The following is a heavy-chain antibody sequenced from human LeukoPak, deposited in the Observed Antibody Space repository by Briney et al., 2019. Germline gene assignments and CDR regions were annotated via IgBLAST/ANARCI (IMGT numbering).Heavy chain of an antibody. V-gene: IGHV3-74*01. CDR1: GFTFTDRW. J-gene: IGHJ4*02. D-gene: IGHD2/OR15-2a*01. CDR3: ARDFHRIDF. Sequence: GGSLRLSCATSGFTFTDRWMHWVRQAPGKGLVWVSRISNDGKIASYADSVKGRFTIARDNAQNTVYLQMDSLRDEDTAVYYCARDFHRIDFRGQGTLVTVSS. CDR2: ISNDGKIA.